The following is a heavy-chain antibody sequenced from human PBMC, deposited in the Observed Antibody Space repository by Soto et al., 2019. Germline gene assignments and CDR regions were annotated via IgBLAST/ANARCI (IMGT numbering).Heavy chain of an antibody. CDR1: GGSLSSYY. J-gene: IGHJ4*02. CDR2: IYYSGST. V-gene: IGHV4-59*12. D-gene: IGHD3-22*01. Sequence: SETLSLTCVVSGGSLSSYYWSWIRQPPGKGLEWIGHIYYSGSTYYNPSLKSRVTVSVDTSKNQFSLKLSSVTAADTAVYYCAREYYYDSSGFDYWGQGTLVTVSS. CDR3: AREYYYDSSGFDY.